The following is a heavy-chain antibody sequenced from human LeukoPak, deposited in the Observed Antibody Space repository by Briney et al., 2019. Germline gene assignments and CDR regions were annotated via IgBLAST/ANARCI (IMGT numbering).Heavy chain of an antibody. Sequence: PGGSLRLSCAASGFTFSSYSMNWVRQAPVKGLEWVSSISSSSSYIYYADSVKGRFTISRDNAKNSLYLQMNSLRAEDTAVYYCARERDRYSSSSKSLDYWGQGTLVTVSS. J-gene: IGHJ4*02. D-gene: IGHD6-6*01. V-gene: IGHV3-21*01. CDR2: ISSSSSYI. CDR3: ARERDRYSSSSKSLDY. CDR1: GFTFSSYS.